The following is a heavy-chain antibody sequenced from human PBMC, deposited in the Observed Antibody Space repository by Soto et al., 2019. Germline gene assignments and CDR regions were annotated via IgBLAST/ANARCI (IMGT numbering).Heavy chain of an antibody. V-gene: IGHV1-69*01. Sequence: QVQLVQSGAEVQKPGSSMKVSCTASGRTFSRYAINWLRQAPGQGLEWMGGIIPMLGTTNYAQKFQGRVTIAADDSTSTAHLELSNLRFEDTAVYYCARVGDHTNPWGQGTLVTVSS. CDR2: IIPMLGTT. D-gene: IGHD3-16*01. CDR1: GRTFSRYA. J-gene: IGHJ5*02. CDR3: ARVGDHTNP.